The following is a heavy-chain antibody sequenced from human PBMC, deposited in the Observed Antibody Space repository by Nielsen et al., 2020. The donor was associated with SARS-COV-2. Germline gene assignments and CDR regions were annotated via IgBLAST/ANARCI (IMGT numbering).Heavy chain of an antibody. J-gene: IGHJ3*02. Sequence: GGSLRLSCAASGFTFSSYEMNWVRQAPGKGLECVSVIYNNDATYYADSVKGRFIMSRDNSKNMLYLQMDSLRAEDTAVYYCARVEVGSSSGALDIWGQGTMVSVSS. CDR2: IYNNDAT. V-gene: IGHV3-66*01. D-gene: IGHD1-26*01. CDR3: ARVEVGSSSGALDI. CDR1: GFTFSSYE.